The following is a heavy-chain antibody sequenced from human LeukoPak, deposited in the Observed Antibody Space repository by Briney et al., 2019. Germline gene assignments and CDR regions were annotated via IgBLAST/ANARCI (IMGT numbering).Heavy chain of an antibody. Sequence: GGSLRLSCAASGFTFSSYEMNWVRQAPGKGLEWVSYISSSGSTIYYADSVKGRFTISRDNAKNSLYLQMNSLRAEDTAVYYCARETETRFDPWGQGTLVTVSS. CDR3: ARETETRFDP. CDR1: GFTFSSYE. D-gene: IGHD2-21*02. CDR2: ISSSGSTI. J-gene: IGHJ5*02. V-gene: IGHV3-48*03.